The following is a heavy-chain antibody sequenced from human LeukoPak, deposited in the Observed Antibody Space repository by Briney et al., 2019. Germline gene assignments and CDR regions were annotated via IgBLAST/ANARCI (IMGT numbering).Heavy chain of an antibody. D-gene: IGHD3-10*01. CDR1: GFIFSSYW. CDR2: IKQDGSEK. CDR3: ARDYGDY. Sequence: PGGSLRLSCAVSGFIFSSYWMSWVRQAPGKGLEWVANIKQDGSEKYYAASVRSRFTISRDNAKKSLYLQMNSLRVDDTAVYYCARDYGDYCGQGTLVTVSS. J-gene: IGHJ4*02. V-gene: IGHV3-7*05.